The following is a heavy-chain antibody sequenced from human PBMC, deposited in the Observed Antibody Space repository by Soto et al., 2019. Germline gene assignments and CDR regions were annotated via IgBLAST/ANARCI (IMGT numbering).Heavy chain of an antibody. CDR3: AAVSTGTYEYYFDY. CDR2: IVVGSGNT. J-gene: IGHJ4*02. V-gene: IGHV1-58*01. Sequence: SVKVSCKAAGFTFTSSAVQWVRQARGQRLEWIGWIVVGSGNTSYAQKFQERVTITRDMSTSTAYMELSSLRSEDTAVYYCAAVSTGTYEYYFDYWGQGTLVTVSS. CDR1: GFTFTSSA. D-gene: IGHD1-1*01.